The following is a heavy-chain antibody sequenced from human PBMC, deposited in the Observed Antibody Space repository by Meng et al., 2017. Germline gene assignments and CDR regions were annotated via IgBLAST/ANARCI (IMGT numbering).Heavy chain of an antibody. J-gene: IGHJ5*02. V-gene: IGHV4-34*01. Sequence: SETLSLTCAVYGGSFSGYYWSWIRQPPGKGLEWIGEINHSGSTNYNPSLKSRVTISVDTSKNQFSLKLSSVTAADTAVYYCARDVYKQQLVKPHNWFDPWGQGTLVTVSS. CDR2: INHSGST. CDR3: ARDVYKQQLVKPHNWFDP. D-gene: IGHD6-13*01. CDR1: GGSFSGYY.